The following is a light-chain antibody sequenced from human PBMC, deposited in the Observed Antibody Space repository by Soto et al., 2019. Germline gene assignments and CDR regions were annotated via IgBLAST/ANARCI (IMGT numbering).Light chain of an antibody. V-gene: IGLV3-21*02. J-gene: IGLJ1*01. Sequence: SYELTQPPSVSVAPGQTARLTCGGTNIGSKSVHWYQQKPGQAPVLVVYDDSDRPSGIPERFSGSNSGNTATLTISRVEAGDEADYYCQVWDSSSDHVFGTGTKLTVL. CDR2: DDS. CDR3: QVWDSSSDHV. CDR1: NIGSKS.